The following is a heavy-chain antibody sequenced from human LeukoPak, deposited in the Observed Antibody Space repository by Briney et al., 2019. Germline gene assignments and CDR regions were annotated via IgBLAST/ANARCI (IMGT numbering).Heavy chain of an antibody. CDR2: ISSDGSST. J-gene: IGHJ4*02. CDR1: GFTFSNYW. CDR3: ARVPPYYYDSSGYLN. D-gene: IGHD3-22*01. Sequence: GGSLRLSCAAAGFTFSNYWMHWVRQAPGKGLVWVSRISSDGSSTSYADSVKGRFTISRDNTKNTLYLQMNSLRAEDTAMYYCARVPPYYYDSSGYLNWGQGTLVTVSS. V-gene: IGHV3-74*01.